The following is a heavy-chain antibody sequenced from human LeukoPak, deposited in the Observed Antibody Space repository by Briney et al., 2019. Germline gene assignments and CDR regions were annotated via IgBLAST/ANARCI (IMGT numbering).Heavy chain of an antibody. CDR3: ARDYCSSTSCYSIFTGFDP. CDR2: INPNSGGT. J-gene: IGHJ5*02. D-gene: IGHD2-2*02. Sequence: GAPVKVSCKASGYTFTGDYMHWVRQAPGQGLEWMGWINPNSGGTNYAQKFQGRVTMTRDTSISTAYMELSRLRSDDTAVYYCARDYCSSTSCYSIFTGFDPWGQGTLVTVSS. CDR1: GYTFTGDY. V-gene: IGHV1-2*02.